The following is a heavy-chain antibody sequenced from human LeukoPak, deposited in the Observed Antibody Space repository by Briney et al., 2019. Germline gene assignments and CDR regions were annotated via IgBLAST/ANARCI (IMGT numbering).Heavy chain of an antibody. V-gene: IGHV3-23*01. J-gene: IGHJ6*02. D-gene: IGHD6-19*01. CDR3: ARALSGGPV. CDR1: GFTLSNHA. CDR2: ISDSGATT. Sequence: GSLRLSCAASGFTLSNHAMSWVRQAPGKGLEWVSTISDSGATTSYVASVRGRFTISRDNSKNSLYLQMNSLRAEDTAVYYCARALSGGPVWGHGTTVTVSS.